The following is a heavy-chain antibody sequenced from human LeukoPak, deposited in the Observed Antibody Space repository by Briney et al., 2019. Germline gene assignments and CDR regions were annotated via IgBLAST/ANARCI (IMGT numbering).Heavy chain of an antibody. CDR3: ASSSRWLVRRDWFDP. CDR1: GGSFSGYY. D-gene: IGHD6-19*01. Sequence: SETLSLTCAVYGGSFSGYYWSWIRQPPGKGLEWIGEINHSGSTNYNPSLKSRVTISVDTSKNQFSLKLSSVTAADTAVYYCASSSRWLVRRDWFDPWGQGTLVTVSS. J-gene: IGHJ5*02. V-gene: IGHV4-34*01. CDR2: INHSGST.